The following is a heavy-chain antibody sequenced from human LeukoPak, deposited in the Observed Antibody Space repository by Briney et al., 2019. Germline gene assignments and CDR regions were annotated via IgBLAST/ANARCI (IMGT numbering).Heavy chain of an antibody. CDR3: ANDLSPDILIGYPEY. J-gene: IGHJ4*02. V-gene: IGHV3-30*18. CDR1: GFTFSSYG. CDR2: ISYDGSNK. D-gene: IGHD3-9*01. Sequence: PGGSLRLSCAASGFTFSSYGMHWVRQAPGKGLEWVAVISYDGSNKYYADSVKGRFTISRDNSKNTLYLQMNSLRAEDTAVYYCANDLSPDILIGYPEYWGQGTLVTVSS.